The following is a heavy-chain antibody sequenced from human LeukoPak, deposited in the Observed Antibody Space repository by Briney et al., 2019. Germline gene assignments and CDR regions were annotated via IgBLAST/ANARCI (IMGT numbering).Heavy chain of an antibody. CDR1: GGSFSGYY. D-gene: IGHD2-15*01. CDR3: AKGSGGRRPNWFDP. J-gene: IGHJ5*02. CDR2: INHSGST. Sequence: PSETLSLTRAVYGGSFSGYYWSWIRQPPGKGLEWIGEINHSGSTNYNPSLKSRVTISVDTSKNQFSLKLSSVTAADTAVYYCAKGSGGRRPNWFDPWGQGTLVTVSS. V-gene: IGHV4-34*01.